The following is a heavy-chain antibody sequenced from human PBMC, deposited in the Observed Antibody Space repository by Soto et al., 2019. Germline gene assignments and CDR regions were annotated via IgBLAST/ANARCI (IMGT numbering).Heavy chain of an antibody. CDR2: IYYTGST. CDR3: ASSPVTGIYYAMDV. V-gene: IGHV4-31*11. J-gene: IGHJ6*02. CDR1: SACMFSGGYS. D-gene: IGHD6-19*01. Sequence: KPSNTLSLGCAWSSACMFSGGYSGSWIRPHPGKGLEWIGKIYYTGSTHYDPSLKSRITISLDTSKNQISLKLSSVTAADTAVYYCASSPVTGIYYAMDVWGQGPTVPVSS.